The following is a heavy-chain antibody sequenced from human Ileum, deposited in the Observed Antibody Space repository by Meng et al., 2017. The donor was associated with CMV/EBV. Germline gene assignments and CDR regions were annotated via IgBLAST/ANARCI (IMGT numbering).Heavy chain of an antibody. Sequence: LYCVASGFDFSRYWFHWVRQVPGKGLEWVSRINLDGRTTNYADSVKGRFTISRDDARDTLYLQMNSLKTEDTAVYYCARDLSGGDDYWGQGTLVTVSS. J-gene: IGHJ4*02. CDR1: GFDFSRYW. D-gene: IGHD3-9*01. CDR3: ARDLSGGDDY. CDR2: INLDGRTT. V-gene: IGHV3-74*01.